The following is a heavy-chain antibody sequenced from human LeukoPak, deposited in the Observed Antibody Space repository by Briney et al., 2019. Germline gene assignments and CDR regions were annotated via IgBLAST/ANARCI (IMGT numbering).Heavy chain of an antibody. Sequence: GGSLRLSCAASGFTFSSYGMHWVRQVPGKGLEWVAVISYDGSNKYYADSVKGRFTISRDNSKNTLYLQMNSLRAEDTAVYYCAKEARYIYVWEAFDIWGQGTMVTVSS. V-gene: IGHV3-30*18. CDR2: ISYDGSNK. J-gene: IGHJ3*02. CDR3: AKEARYIYVWEAFDI. CDR1: GFTFSSYG. D-gene: IGHD5-18*01.